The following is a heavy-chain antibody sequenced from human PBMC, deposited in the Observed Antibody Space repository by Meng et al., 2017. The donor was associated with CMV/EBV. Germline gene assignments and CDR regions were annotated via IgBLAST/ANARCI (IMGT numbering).Heavy chain of an antibody. CDR2: INSDGSST. CDR1: GFTFSSYW. D-gene: IGHD2-15*01. J-gene: IGHJ6*02. V-gene: IGHV3-74*01. CDR3: ARVQVGVVVVAATPILLTDYYYYGMDV. Sequence: GESLKISCAASGFTFSSYWMHWVRQAPGKGLVWVSRINSDGSSTSYADSVKGRFTISRDNAKNTLYLQMNSLRAEDTAVYYCARVQVGVVVVAATPILLTDYYYYGMDVWGQGTTVTVSS.